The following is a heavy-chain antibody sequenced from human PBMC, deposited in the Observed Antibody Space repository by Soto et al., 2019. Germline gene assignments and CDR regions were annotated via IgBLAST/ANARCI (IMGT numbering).Heavy chain of an antibody. Sequence: PSETLSLTCTVSGGSISSSSYYWGWIRQPPGKGLEWIGSIYYSGSTYYNPSLKSRVTISVDTSKNQFSLKLSSVTAADTAVYYCARPNKDYGDYVWYYFDYWGQGTLVTVSS. D-gene: IGHD4-17*01. V-gene: IGHV4-39*01. CDR2: IYYSGST. J-gene: IGHJ4*02. CDR1: GGSISSSSYY. CDR3: ARPNKDYGDYVWYYFDY.